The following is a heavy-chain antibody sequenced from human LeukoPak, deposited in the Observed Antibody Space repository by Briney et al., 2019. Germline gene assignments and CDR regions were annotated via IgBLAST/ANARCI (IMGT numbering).Heavy chain of an antibody. CDR1: GYIFTIYW. CDR3: ARQLAAAAFDP. D-gene: IGHD6-13*01. J-gene: IGHJ5*02. CDR2: IYPGDSDT. V-gene: IGHV5-51*01. Sequence: GESLKISCKGSGYIFTIYWIGWVRQMPGKGLEWMGIIYPGDSDTRYSPSFQGQVTISADKSISTAYLQWSSLTASDTAMYYCARQLAAAAFDPWGQGTLVTVSS.